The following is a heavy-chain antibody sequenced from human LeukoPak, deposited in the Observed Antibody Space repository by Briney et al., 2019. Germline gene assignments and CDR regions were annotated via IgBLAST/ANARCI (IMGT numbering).Heavy chain of an antibody. V-gene: IGHV3-21*01. D-gene: IGHD2-15*01. CDR2: ISSSSSYI. Sequence: GGSLRLSCAASGFTFGTYAMNWVRQAPGKGLEWVSSISSSSSYIYYADSVKGRFTISRDNAKNSLYLQMNSLRAEDTAVYYCARGYCSGGSCRNNWFDPWGQGTLVTVSS. J-gene: IGHJ5*02. CDR1: GFTFGTYA. CDR3: ARGYCSGGSCRNNWFDP.